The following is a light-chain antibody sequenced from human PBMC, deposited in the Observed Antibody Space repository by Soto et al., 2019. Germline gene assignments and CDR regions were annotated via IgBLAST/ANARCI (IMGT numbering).Light chain of an antibody. V-gene: IGKV3-11*01. Sequence: FLTQSPATLSLSPGKRAPLSCSASQSIHTSLAWYQQKPGQPPRLVVYDSTLRANGVPDRFGGSRSGTEFTLTINNLEPEDFAVYYCQQRNVWPPIPFGHGTRLEIK. CDR3: QQRNVWPPIP. CDR1: QSIHTS. CDR2: DST. J-gene: IGKJ5*01.